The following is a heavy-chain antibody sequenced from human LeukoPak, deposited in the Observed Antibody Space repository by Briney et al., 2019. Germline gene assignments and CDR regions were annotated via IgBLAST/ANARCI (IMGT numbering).Heavy chain of an antibody. CDR2: IIPIFGTA. J-gene: IGHJ5*02. CDR3: ARDVTNIAAADKGNWFDP. CDR1: GGTFSSYA. Sequence: SVKVSCKASGGTFSSYAISWVRQAPGQGLEWMGGIIPIFGTANYAQKFQGRVTITTDESTSTAYMELSSLRSENTAVYYCARDVTNIAAADKGNWFDPWGQGTLVTVSS. D-gene: IGHD6-13*01. V-gene: IGHV1-69*05.